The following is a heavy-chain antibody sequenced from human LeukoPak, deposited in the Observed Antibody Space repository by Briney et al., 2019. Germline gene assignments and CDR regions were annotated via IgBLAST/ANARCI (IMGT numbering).Heavy chain of an antibody. Sequence: TGGSLRLSCAASGFTFSTYWMHWVRQAPGKGLEWVAFIRYDGSNKYYADSVKGRFTISRDNSKNTLYLQMNSLRAEDTAVYYCAKVNDRMWDSSSSLDYWGQGTLVTVSS. V-gene: IGHV3-30*02. D-gene: IGHD6-6*01. CDR2: IRYDGSNK. J-gene: IGHJ4*02. CDR1: GFTFSTYW. CDR3: AKVNDRMWDSSSSLDY.